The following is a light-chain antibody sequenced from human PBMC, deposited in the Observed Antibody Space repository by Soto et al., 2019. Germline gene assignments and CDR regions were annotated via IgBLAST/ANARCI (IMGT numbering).Light chain of an antibody. CDR3: QQYNSYWP. CDR1: QSISSW. J-gene: IGKJ1*01. V-gene: IGKV1-5*01. CDR2: DAS. Sequence: DIEMTQSPSTLSASLGDRVTITCRASQSISSWLAWYQQKPGKAPKLLIYDASSLESGVPSRFSGSGSGTEFTLTISSLQPDDFATYYCQQYNSYWPFGPGTKVDI.